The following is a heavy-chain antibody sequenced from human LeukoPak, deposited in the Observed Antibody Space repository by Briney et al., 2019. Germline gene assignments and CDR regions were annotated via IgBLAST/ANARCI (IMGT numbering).Heavy chain of an antibody. CDR3: ARGSGYGDSDY. V-gene: IGHV3-74*01. CDR2: INSDGSST. D-gene: IGHD5-12*01. J-gene: IGHJ4*02. Sequence: EGSLRLSCAASGFTFSSYWMHWVRQAPGKGLVWVSRINSDGSSTSYADSVKGRFTISRDNAKNTLYLQMNSLRAEDTAVYYCARGSGYGDSDYWGQGTLVTVSS. CDR1: GFTFSSYW.